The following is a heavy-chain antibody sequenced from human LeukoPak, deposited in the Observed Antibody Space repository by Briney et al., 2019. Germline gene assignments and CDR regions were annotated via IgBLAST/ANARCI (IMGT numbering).Heavy chain of an antibody. D-gene: IGHD3-3*01. CDR1: DGSISSYY. J-gene: IGHJ4*02. V-gene: IGHV4-4*07. Sequence: SETLSLTCTVSDGSISSYYWTWIRQPAGKGLEWIGRIYTSDNTNYNPSLRSRVTMSVDTSKNQFSLKLSSVTAADTAVYYCAAQGISIFGVVTQHWGQGTLVTVSS. CDR2: IYTSDNT. CDR3: AAQGISIFGVVTQH.